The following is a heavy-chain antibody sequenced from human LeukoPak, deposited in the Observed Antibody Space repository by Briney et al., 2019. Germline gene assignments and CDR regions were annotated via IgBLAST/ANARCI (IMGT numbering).Heavy chain of an antibody. CDR1: GGTFSSYA. J-gene: IGHJ1*01. CDR3: ARPYDASGYYYFQY. V-gene: IGHV1-69*05. Sequence: SVKVSCKASGGTFSSYAISWVRQAPGQGLEWMGRIIPIFGTANYAQKFQGRVTMTSDTSTSTVYMEMSSLRSEDTAVYYCARPYDASGYYYFQYWGQGTLVTVSS. CDR2: IIPIFGTA. D-gene: IGHD3-22*01.